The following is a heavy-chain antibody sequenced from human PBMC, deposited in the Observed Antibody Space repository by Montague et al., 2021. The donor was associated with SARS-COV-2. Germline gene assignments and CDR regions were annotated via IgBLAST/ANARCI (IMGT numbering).Heavy chain of an antibody. D-gene: IGHD6-19*01. CDR1: GGSINSSNW. CDR2: IYHSGST. V-gene: IGHV4-4*02. CDR3: ARTGYSSGCHSFDY. J-gene: IGHJ4*02. Sequence: SETLSLTCTVSGGSINSSNWWSWVRQPPGKGLEWIGEIYHSGSTNSNPTLKSRVIISVDKSKSQFSLKLSSVTAADTAAYYCARTGYSSGCHSFDYWGQGTLVTVSS.